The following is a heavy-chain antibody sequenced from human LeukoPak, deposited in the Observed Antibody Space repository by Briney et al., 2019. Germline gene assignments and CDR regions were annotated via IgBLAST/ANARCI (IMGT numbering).Heavy chain of an antibody. CDR3: ARRVGWNDGDYYYYYYMDV. D-gene: IGHD1-1*01. V-gene: IGHV4-34*01. CDR2: INHSGST. CDR1: GGSFSGYY. Sequence: SETLSLTCAVYGGSFSGYYWSWIRQPPGKGLEWIGEINHSGSTNYNPSLKSRVTISVDTSKNQFSLKLSSVTAADTAVYYCARRVGWNDGDYYYYYYMDVWGKGTTVTISS. J-gene: IGHJ6*03.